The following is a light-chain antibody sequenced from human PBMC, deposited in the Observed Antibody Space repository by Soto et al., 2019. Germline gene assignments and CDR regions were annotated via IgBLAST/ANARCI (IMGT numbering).Light chain of an antibody. Sequence: DIVMTQSPDSLAVSLGERATINCKSSQRVLYSSNNKNYLAWYKQKPGQPPKLLISWASTRESGVPDRFSGSGSGTDFTLTISGLQAEDVAVYYCQQHYNSPFTFGQGTKLEIK. J-gene: IGKJ2*01. CDR3: QQHYNSPFT. V-gene: IGKV4-1*01. CDR2: WAS. CDR1: QRVLYSSNNKNY.